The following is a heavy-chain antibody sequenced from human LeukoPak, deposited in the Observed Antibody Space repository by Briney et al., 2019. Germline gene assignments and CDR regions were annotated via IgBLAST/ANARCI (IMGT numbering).Heavy chain of an antibody. Sequence: GGSLRLSCAASGFTFSDYYMFWIRQAPGKGLEWVSYISSSGSTKYYADSVKGRSTISRDNAKNSLYLQMNSLRAEDTAVYYCARDVLYYYDSSGIDYWGQGTLVTVSS. J-gene: IGHJ4*02. CDR3: ARDVLYYYDSSGIDY. V-gene: IGHV3-11*01. D-gene: IGHD3-22*01. CDR1: GFTFSDYY. CDR2: ISSSGSTK.